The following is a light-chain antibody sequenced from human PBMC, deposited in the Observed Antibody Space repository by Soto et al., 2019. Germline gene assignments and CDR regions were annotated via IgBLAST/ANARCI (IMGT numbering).Light chain of an antibody. CDR2: GAS. Sequence: EIVLTQSPGTLSLSPGERATLSCRASQSVSSSYLAWYQQKPGQAPRLLIYGASSRATGIPDRFSGSGSGTDFSLTISRLEPEDFAMYYCQKYGTFGQGTKVEIK. V-gene: IGKV3-20*01. J-gene: IGKJ1*01. CDR3: QKYGT. CDR1: QSVSSSY.